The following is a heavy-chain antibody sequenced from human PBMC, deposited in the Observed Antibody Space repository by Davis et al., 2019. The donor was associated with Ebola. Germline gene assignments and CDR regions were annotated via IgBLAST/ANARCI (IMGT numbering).Heavy chain of an antibody. D-gene: IGHD3-22*01. CDR2: ISYDGSNK. CDR3: AKDYDSSGYYLLYYYYGMDV. CDR1: GFTFSSYG. Sequence: SCAASGFTFSSYGMHWVRQAPGKGLEWVAVISYDGSNKYYADSVKGRFTISRDNSKNTLYLQMNSLRAEDTAVYYCAKDYDSSGYYLLYYYYGMDVWGQGTTVTVSS. J-gene: IGHJ6*02. V-gene: IGHV3-30*18.